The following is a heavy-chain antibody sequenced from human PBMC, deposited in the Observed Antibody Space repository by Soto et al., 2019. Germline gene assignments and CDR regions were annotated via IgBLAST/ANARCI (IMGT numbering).Heavy chain of an antibody. CDR1: GYAFTSYA. D-gene: IGHD6-19*01. Sequence: QVQLVQSGAEVKKPGASVKVSCKASGYAFTSYAMHWVRQAPGQRLEWMGWINAGNGNTKYSQKFQGRVTITRDTSASTAYMELSSLRSEDTAVYYCARSPHGSSGRGHDYWGQGTLVTVSS. J-gene: IGHJ4*02. CDR2: INAGNGNT. CDR3: ARSPHGSSGRGHDY. V-gene: IGHV1-3*01.